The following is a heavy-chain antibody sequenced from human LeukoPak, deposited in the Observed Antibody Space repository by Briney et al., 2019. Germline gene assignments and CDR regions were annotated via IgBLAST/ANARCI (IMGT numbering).Heavy chain of an antibody. Sequence: SETLSLTCTVSGYSISSGYYWGWIRQPPGKGLEWIGSIYHSGSTYYNPSLKSRVTISVDTSKNQFSLKLSSVTAADTAVYYCARDRVAGYSSGWYVYWGQGTLVTVSS. V-gene: IGHV4-38-2*02. CDR2: IYHSGST. D-gene: IGHD6-19*01. J-gene: IGHJ4*02. CDR3: ARDRVAGYSSGWYVY. CDR1: GYSISSGYY.